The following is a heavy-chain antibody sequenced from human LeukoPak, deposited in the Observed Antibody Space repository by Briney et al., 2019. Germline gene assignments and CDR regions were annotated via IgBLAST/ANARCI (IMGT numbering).Heavy chain of an antibody. CDR2: ISAYNGNT. V-gene: IGHV1-18*01. Sequence: ASVKVSCKASGYTFTSYGISWVRQAPGQGLEWMGWISAYNGNTNYAQKLQGRVTITTDESTSTANMELSSLRSEDTAVYYCARDTYGDGIDYWGQGTLVTVSS. CDR1: GYTFTSYG. J-gene: IGHJ4*02. CDR3: ARDTYGDGIDY. D-gene: IGHD4-17*01.